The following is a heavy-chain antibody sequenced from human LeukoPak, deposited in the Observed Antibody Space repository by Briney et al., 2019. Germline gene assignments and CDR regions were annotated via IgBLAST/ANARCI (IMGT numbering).Heavy chain of an antibody. D-gene: IGHD2-2*01. CDR2: INPSGGST. CDR3: ARGYCSSTSCYDWFDP. J-gene: IGHJ5*02. CDR1: GGTFSSYA. Sequence: ASVKVSCKASGGTFSSYAISWVRQAPGQGLEWMGIINPSGGSTSYAQKFQGRVTMTRVTSTSTVYMELSSLRSEDTAVYYCARGYCSSTSCYDWFDPWGQGTLVTVSS. V-gene: IGHV1-46*01.